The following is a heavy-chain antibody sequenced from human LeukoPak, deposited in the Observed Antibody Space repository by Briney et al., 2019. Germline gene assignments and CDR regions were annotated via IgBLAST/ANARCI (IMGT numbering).Heavy chain of an antibody. CDR2: SSSSSSYI. V-gene: IGHV3-21*01. Sequence: PGGSLRLSCAASGFTFSSYSMNWVRQAPGKGLEWVSSSSSSSSYIYYADSVKGRFTISRDNAKNSLYLQMNSLRAEDTAVYYCAKNGVTMVRGVSQHWGQGTLVTVSS. J-gene: IGHJ1*01. D-gene: IGHD3-10*01. CDR3: AKNGVTMVRGVSQH. CDR1: GFTFSSYS.